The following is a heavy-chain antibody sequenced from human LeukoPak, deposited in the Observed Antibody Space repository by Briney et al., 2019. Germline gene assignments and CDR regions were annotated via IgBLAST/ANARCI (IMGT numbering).Heavy chain of an antibody. V-gene: IGHV3-15*07. J-gene: IGHJ4*02. D-gene: IGHD2-15*01. CDR1: GLTLSNVW. CDR3: AQGSGQFYEY. CDR2: IKSKTAGGTT. Sequence: GGSLRLSCAVSGLTLSNVWMNWVRQAPGKGLEWVGRIKSKTAGGTTDFAAPVRGRFTNSRDDSKNTLYLQMNSLTSEDTAMYYCAQGSGQFYEYWGQGTLVTVSS.